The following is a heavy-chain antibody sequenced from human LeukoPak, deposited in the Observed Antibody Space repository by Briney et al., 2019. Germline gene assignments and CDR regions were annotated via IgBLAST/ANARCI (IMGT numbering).Heavy chain of an antibody. CDR2: IYDSGST. CDR3: ARGSNVIDY. CDR1: GGSISSSY. D-gene: IGHD2/OR15-2a*01. J-gene: IGHJ4*02. V-gene: IGHV4-4*08. Sequence: SETLSLTCTVAGGSISSSYWSWVRQPPGKRLEWIGHIYDSGSTNYNPSLKSRVTISVDTSKNQFSLRLTSLTAADTAVYYCARGSNVIDYWGQGTLVTVSS.